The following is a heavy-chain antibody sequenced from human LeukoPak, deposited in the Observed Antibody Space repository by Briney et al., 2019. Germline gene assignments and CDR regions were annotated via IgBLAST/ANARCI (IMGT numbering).Heavy chain of an antibody. CDR3: ARGGSYYND. CDR2: IKKDGSEK. CDR1: GFIFSDHW. D-gene: IGHD1-26*01. V-gene: IGHV3-7*01. Sequence: GGSLRLSCAASGFIFSDHWMSWVRQVPGKGLEWVADIKKDGSEKNEVGSAKGRFTISRDNAKNSLYLEMNSLRAEDTAVYYCARGGSYYNDWGQGTLVTVSS. J-gene: IGHJ4*02.